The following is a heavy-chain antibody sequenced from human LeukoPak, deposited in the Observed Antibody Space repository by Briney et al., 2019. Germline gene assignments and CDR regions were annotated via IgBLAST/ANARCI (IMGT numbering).Heavy chain of an antibody. CDR2: ISGNGDNT. Sequence: PGGSLRLSCAASGFTFSSYAMSWVRQAPGKGLEWVSAISGNGDNTYYADSVKGRFTISRDNSKNTLYLQMNSLRADDTAVYYCAKHGYSSGWAQVPSDYWGRGTLVTVSS. D-gene: IGHD6-19*01. V-gene: IGHV3-23*01. CDR3: AKHGYSSGWAQVPSDY. J-gene: IGHJ4*02. CDR1: GFTFSSYA.